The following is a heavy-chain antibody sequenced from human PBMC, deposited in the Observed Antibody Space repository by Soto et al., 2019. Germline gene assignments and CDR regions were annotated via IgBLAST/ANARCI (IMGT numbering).Heavy chain of an antibody. D-gene: IGHD2-15*01. V-gene: IGHV4-61*01. CDR3: ARGHCSGGSCKSPFDY. Sequence: PSETLSLTCTVSGGSVSSGSYYWSWIRQPPGKGLEWIGYIYYSGSTNYNPSLKSRVTISVDTSKNQFSLKLSSVTAADTAVYYCARGHCSGGSCKSPFDYWGKGTLVTVS. CDR2: IYYSGST. CDR1: GGSVSSGSYY. J-gene: IGHJ4*02.